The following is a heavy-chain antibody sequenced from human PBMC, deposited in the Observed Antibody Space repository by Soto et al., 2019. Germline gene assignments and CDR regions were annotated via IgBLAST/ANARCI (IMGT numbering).Heavy chain of an antibody. CDR3: ARVVDYDFWSGYYRSDAFDI. Sequence: SETLSLTCAVYGGSFSGYYWSWIRQPPGKGLEWIGEINHSGSTNYNPSLKSRVTISVDTSKNQFSLKLSSVTAADTAVYYCARVVDYDFWSGYYRSDAFDIWDQGTMVTVPS. V-gene: IGHV4-34*01. J-gene: IGHJ3*02. CDR2: INHSGST. CDR1: GGSFSGYY. D-gene: IGHD3-3*01.